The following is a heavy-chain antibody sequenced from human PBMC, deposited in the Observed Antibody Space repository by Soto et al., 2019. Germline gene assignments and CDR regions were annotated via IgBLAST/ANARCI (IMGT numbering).Heavy chain of an antibody. D-gene: IGHD3-16*01. CDR1: GDSVSSNSAA. CDR3: ARDGGPSGAWDENAFDI. CDR2: TYYRSKWYN. J-gene: IGHJ3*02. Sequence: SQTLSLTCAISGDSVSSNSAAWNWIRQSPSRGLEWLGRTYYRSKWYNDYAVSVKSRITINPDTSKNQFSLQLNSVTPEDMAVYYCARDGGPSGAWDENAFDIWGQGTMVTVSS. V-gene: IGHV6-1*01.